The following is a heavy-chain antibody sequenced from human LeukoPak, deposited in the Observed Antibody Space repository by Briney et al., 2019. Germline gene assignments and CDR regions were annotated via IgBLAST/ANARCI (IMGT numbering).Heavy chain of an antibody. Sequence: GGSLRLSCAASGFTFSTYGMNWVRQAPGKGLEWVAAIAYDTSNQYYAESVKGRFTISRDNSKNTLYLLMNSLRPEDTAVYYCAKGQGQYSPLRNYGMDVWGQGTTVTVSS. CDR3: AKGQGQYSPLRNYGMDV. D-gene: IGHD2-21*01. J-gene: IGHJ6*02. V-gene: IGHV3-30*18. CDR1: GFTFSTYG. CDR2: IAYDTSNQ.